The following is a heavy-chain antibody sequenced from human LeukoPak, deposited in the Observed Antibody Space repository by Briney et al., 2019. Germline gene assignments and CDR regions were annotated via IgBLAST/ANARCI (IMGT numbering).Heavy chain of an antibody. CDR1: GFTFSSYA. Sequence: PGGSLRLSCAASGFTFSSYAMSWVRQAPGKGLEWVSAISGSGGSTYYADSVKGRFTISRDNSKNTLYLQMNSLRAEDTAVYYCAKDHATIALRLGWLDPWGQGTRVTVSS. D-gene: IGHD5/OR15-5a*01. CDR2: ISGSGGST. V-gene: IGHV3-23*01. J-gene: IGHJ5*02. CDR3: AKDHATIALRLGWLDP.